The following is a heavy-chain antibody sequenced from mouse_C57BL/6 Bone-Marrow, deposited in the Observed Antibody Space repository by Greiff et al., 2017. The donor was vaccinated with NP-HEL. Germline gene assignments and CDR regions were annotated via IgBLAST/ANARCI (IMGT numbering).Heavy chain of an antibody. CDR2: INPYNGGT. D-gene: IGHD1-1*01. J-gene: IGHJ4*01. V-gene: IGHV1-19*01. Sequence: DVKLQESGPVLVKPGASVKMSCKASGYTFTDYYMNWVKQSHGKSLEWIGVINPYNGGTSYNQKFKGKATLTVDKSSSTAYMELNSLTSEDSAVYYCTRSFYAMDYWGQGTSVTVSS. CDR3: TRSFYAMDY. CDR1: GYTFTDYY.